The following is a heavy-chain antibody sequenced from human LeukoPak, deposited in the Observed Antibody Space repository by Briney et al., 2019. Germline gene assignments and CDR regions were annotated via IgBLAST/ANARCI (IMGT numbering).Heavy chain of an antibody. CDR2: ISGNNDNP. Sequence: ASVKVSCKASGYTFSKFGIAWVRQAPGQGLEWMGWISGNNDNPQSAQDLQGRVTVTTDRSTSTAYMELRSPRHDDTAVYYCARGDGGNPWDAFDIWGQGTMVTVSS. J-gene: IGHJ3*02. CDR3: ARGDGGNPWDAFDI. D-gene: IGHD4-23*01. CDR1: GYTFSKFG. V-gene: IGHV1-18*01.